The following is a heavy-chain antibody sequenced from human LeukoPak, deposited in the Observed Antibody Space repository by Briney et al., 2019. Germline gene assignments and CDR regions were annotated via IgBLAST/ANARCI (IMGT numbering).Heavy chain of an antibody. CDR1: GFTFSSYE. D-gene: IGHD5-18*01. V-gene: IGHV3-48*03. CDR3: ARAAAMEYYYYYYMDV. CDR2: ISSSGSTI. J-gene: IGHJ6*03. Sequence: GGSLRLSCAASGFTFSSYEMNWVRQAPGKGLEWVSYISSSGSTIYYADSVKGRFTISRDNAKNSLYLQMNSLGAEDTAVYYCARAAAMEYYYYYYMDVWGKGTTVTVSS.